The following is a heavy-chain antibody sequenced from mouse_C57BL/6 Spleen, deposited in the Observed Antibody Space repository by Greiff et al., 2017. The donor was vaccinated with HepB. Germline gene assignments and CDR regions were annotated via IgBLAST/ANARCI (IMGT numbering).Heavy chain of an antibody. V-gene: IGHV1-52*01. J-gene: IGHJ2*01. CDR3: ARRSITTVFDY. Sequence: VKLKQPGAELVRPGSSVKLSCKASGYTFTSYWMHWVKQRPIQGLEWIGNIDPSDSETHYNQKFKDKATLTVDKSSSTAYMQLSSLTSEDSAVYYCARRSITTVFDYWGQGTTLTVSS. D-gene: IGHD1-1*01. CDR1: GYTFTSYW. CDR2: IDPSDSET.